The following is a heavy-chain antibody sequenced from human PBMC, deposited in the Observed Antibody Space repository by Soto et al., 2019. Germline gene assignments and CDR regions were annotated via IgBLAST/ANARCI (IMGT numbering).Heavy chain of an antibody. V-gene: IGHV4-34*01. CDR2: INHSGST. CDR1: GGSFSGYY. Sequence: SETLSLTCAVYGGSFSGYYWSWIRQPPGKGLEWIGEINHSGSTNYNPSLKSRVTISVDTSKNQFSLKLSSVTAADTAVYYCARGITMVRGVIIGAFDIWGQGTVVTVSS. CDR3: ARGITMVRGVIIGAFDI. J-gene: IGHJ3*02. D-gene: IGHD3-10*01.